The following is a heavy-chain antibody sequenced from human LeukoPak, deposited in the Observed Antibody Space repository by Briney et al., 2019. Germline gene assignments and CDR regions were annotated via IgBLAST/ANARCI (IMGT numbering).Heavy chain of an antibody. CDR2: MNPNSGNT. CDR1: GYTFTGYY. V-gene: IGHV1-8*03. J-gene: IGHJ4*02. Sequence: ASVKVSCKASGYTFTGYYMHWVRQAPGQGLEWMGWMNPNSGNTGYAQKFQGRVTITRNTSISTAYVELSSLRSEDTAVYYCARGRGRFLEWLYNFDYWGQGTLVTVSS. D-gene: IGHD3-3*01. CDR3: ARGRGRFLEWLYNFDY.